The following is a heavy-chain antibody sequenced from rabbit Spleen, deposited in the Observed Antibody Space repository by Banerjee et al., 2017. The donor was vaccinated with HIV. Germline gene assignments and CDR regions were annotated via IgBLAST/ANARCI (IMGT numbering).Heavy chain of an antibody. CDR2: INIVTGKD. Sequence: EQLEESGGGLVKPEGSLTLTCKASGVSFSDKDVMCWVRQAPGKGLEWIACINIVTGKDVYATWAKGRFIMSRTSSTTVTLQMTSLTAADTATYICARAYDSNWWAFDLWGPGTLVTVS. CDR3: ARAYDSNWWAFDL. V-gene: IGHV1S45*01. CDR1: GVSFSDKDV. J-gene: IGHJ4*01. D-gene: IGHD5-1*01.